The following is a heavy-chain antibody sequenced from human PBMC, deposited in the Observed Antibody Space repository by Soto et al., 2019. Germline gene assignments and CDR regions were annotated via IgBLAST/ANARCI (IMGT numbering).Heavy chain of an antibody. CDR3: SMSIPMVREVVQS. D-gene: IGHD3-10*01. V-gene: IGHV3-15*01. J-gene: IGHJ4*02. Sequence: EVQLVESGGGWVKPGGSLRLSCAASGFTFNNAWMSWVRQAPGKGLEWVGRIKSKADGGTTDYAAPVKGRFTISRDDSKNTLLLQMTSLKTEDAAVYYCSMSIPMVREVVQSWGQGTLVTVSS. CDR2: IKSKADGGTT. CDR1: GFTFNNAW.